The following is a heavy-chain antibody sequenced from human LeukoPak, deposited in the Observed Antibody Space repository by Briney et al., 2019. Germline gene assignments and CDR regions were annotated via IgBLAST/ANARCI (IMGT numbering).Heavy chain of an antibody. V-gene: IGHV3-48*04. CDR1: GFAFSSYS. CDR3: ARDGYCSGSSCYSTTDY. Sequence: GGSLRLSCAASGFAFSSYSMNRVRQVPGKGLEWVSYISSSSTIYYADSVKGRFTISRDNAKNSLYLQMNSLRAEDTAVYYCARDGYCSGSSCYSTTDYWGQGTLVTVSS. CDR2: ISSSSTI. D-gene: IGHD2-15*01. J-gene: IGHJ4*02.